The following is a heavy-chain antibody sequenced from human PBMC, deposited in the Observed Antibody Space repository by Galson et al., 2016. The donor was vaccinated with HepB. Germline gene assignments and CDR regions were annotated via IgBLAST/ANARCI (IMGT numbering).Heavy chain of an antibody. V-gene: IGHV2-5*02. Sequence: PALVKPTQTLTLTCTFSGFSLSTTRVGVGWIRQPPGKALAWLALVYWDDDKRYSPSLRNRLTITKDTSENQVVLTVTNVDPADTATYYGVRVYNEFWSGSLNSGLYYFDYWGQGTLVTVSS. CDR2: VYWDDDK. J-gene: IGHJ4*02. CDR1: GFSLSTTRVG. CDR3: VRVYNEFWSGSLNSGLYYFDY. D-gene: IGHD3-3*01.